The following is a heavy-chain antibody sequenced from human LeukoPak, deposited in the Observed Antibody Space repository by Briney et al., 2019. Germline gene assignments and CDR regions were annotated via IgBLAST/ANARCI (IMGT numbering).Heavy chain of an antibody. CDR2: IYYSGST. CDR3: ARVPSPYGGNFLFDY. CDR1: GGSISSYY. Sequence: SETLSLTCTVSGGSISSYYWSWIRQPPGKGLEWIGYIYYSGSTNYNPSLKSRVTISVDTSMNQFSLKLSSVTAADTAVYYCARVPSPYGGNFLFDYWGQGTLVTVSS. J-gene: IGHJ4*02. D-gene: IGHD4-23*01. V-gene: IGHV4-59*01.